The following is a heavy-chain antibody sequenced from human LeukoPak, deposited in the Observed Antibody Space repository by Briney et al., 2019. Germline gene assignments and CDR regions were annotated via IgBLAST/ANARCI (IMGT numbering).Heavy chain of an antibody. Sequence: GGSLRLSCAASGFTFSTSWMHWVRQAPGKGLVWVSRINSDGKSTNYADFVKGRFTISRDNAKNTLYLQMNSLRAEDTAVYYCVRDMGYYDKVWGQGTLVTVPS. CDR3: VRDMGYYDKV. CDR1: GFTFSTSW. J-gene: IGHJ4*02. CDR2: INSDGKST. V-gene: IGHV3-74*01. D-gene: IGHD3-22*01.